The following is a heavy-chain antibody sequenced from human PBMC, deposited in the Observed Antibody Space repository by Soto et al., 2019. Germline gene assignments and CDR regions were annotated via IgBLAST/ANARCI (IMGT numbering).Heavy chain of an antibody. CDR1: GGSISNYC. V-gene: IGHV4-59*01. CDR2: FYDNGTT. CDR3: ARGYSSGWPREFDP. Sequence: SETLSLTCTVSGGSISNYCWSWIRQPPGKGLEWIGYFYDNGTTNHNPSLKSRVTISVDTSKNQFSLKLTSLTAEETAVYYCARGYSSGWPREFDPWGQGKLVTVSS. D-gene: IGHD6-25*01. J-gene: IGHJ5*02.